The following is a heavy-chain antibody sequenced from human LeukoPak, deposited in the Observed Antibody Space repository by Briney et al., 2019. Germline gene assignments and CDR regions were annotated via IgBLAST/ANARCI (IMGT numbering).Heavy chain of an antibody. CDR3: ARPSGYYAFDS. D-gene: IGHD3-22*01. J-gene: IGHJ4*02. Sequence: GGSLRLSCEASGFSFSSYGMDWVRQAPGKGLEWVASITSGSRYLYYGDSVKGRFTVSRDNTKNSLHLQMNSLRVDDTAVYYCARPSGYYAFDSWGQGTLVTVSS. CDR1: GFSFSSYG. V-gene: IGHV3-21*06. CDR2: ITSGSRYL.